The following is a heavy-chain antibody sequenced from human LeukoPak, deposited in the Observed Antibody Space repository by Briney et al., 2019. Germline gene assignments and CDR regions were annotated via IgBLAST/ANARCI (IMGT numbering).Heavy chain of an antibody. CDR2: IWYDGSNK. Sequence: GRSLRLSCAASGFTFSSYGMHWVRQAPGKGLEWVAVIWYDGSNKYYADSVKGRFTISRDNSKNTLYLQMNSLRAEDTAVYYCAKDHDNNGYNYWGQGTLVTVSS. CDR1: GFTFSSYG. V-gene: IGHV3-33*06. J-gene: IGHJ4*02. CDR3: AKDHDNNGYNY. D-gene: IGHD3-22*01.